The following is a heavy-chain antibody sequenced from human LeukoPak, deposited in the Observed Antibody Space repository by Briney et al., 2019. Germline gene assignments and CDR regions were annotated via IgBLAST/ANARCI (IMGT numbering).Heavy chain of an antibody. CDR1: GYTLTSYY. CDR3: ARGVDTTRGLWLYGMDV. D-gene: IGHD5-18*01. CDR2: INPSGGST. V-gene: IGHV1-46*01. Sequence: GASVKVSCKASGYTLTSYYMHWVRQAPGQGLEWMGIINPSGGSTSYAQKFQGRVTMTRDTSTSTVFMELSSLRSEDTAVYYCARGVDTTRGLWLYGMDVWGQGTTVTVSS. J-gene: IGHJ6*02.